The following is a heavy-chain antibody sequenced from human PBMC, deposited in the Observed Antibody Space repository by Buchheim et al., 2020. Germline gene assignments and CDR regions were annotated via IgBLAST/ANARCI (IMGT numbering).Heavy chain of an antibody. CDR2: ISSSSGTI. V-gene: IGHV3-48*02. D-gene: IGHD2-2*01. Sequence: EVQLVESGGDLVQPGGSLRLSCAASGFTFSACSMNWVRQAPGKGLEWISYISSSSGTIYYADSVKGRFTISRDNAKNSLYLQMNGLRDEDTALYYCARGFRAYQLLDNFDYWGQGAL. CDR3: ARGFRAYQLLDNFDY. J-gene: IGHJ4*02. CDR1: GFTFSACS.